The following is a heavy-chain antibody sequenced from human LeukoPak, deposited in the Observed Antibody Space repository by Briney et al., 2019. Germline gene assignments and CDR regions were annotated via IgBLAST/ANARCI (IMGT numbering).Heavy chain of an antibody. Sequence: GGSLRLSCATSGFTFSSYAMSWVRQAPGKGLEWVSAISGSGGSTYYADSVKGRFTISRDNSKNTLYLQMNSLRAEDTAVYYCAKGLLWFRSAYDYWGQGTLVTVSS. V-gene: IGHV3-23*01. J-gene: IGHJ4*02. D-gene: IGHD3-10*01. CDR1: GFTFSSYA. CDR2: ISGSGGST. CDR3: AKGLLWFRSAYDY.